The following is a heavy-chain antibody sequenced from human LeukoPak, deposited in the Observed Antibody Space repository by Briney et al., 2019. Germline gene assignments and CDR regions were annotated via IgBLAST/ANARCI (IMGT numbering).Heavy chain of an antibody. Sequence: GGSLRLSCVFPGLTFSIDSMSCGRQAPGKGLEWGSGISASGGDTLYPDSVKGRFTISGDNSKNTLFLQMKSLRVEDTAIYYCAKGAAGPEYWGQGTRVTVSS. CDR3: AKGAAGPEY. CDR1: GLTFSIDS. V-gene: IGHV3-23*01. D-gene: IGHD6-13*01. CDR2: ISASGGDT. J-gene: IGHJ4*02.